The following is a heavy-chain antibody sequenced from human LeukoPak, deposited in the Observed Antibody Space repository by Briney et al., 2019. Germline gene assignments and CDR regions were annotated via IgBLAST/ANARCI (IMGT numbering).Heavy chain of an antibody. Sequence: GGSLRLSCSASGFTFSNYAMSWVRQAPGKGLEWVSTISESDGGTFYADSVKGRFSISRDNSKDTLYLHMNSLRVEDTAVYYCARAPYYYDSSGTVYWGQGTLVTVSS. V-gene: IGHV3-23*01. J-gene: IGHJ4*02. CDR3: ARAPYYYDSSGTVY. CDR1: GFTFSNYA. CDR2: ISESDGGT. D-gene: IGHD3-22*01.